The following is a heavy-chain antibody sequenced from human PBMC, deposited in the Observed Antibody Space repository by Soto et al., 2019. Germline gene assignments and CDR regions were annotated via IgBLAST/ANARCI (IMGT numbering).Heavy chain of an antibody. V-gene: IGHV2-5*02. CDR3: AHRRRGPSNF. D-gene: IGHD2-8*01. CDR1: GVSLTTNGVG. CDR2: IYWDDDI. J-gene: IGHJ4*01. Sequence: QITLKESGPTLMKPTQTLTLTCTLSGVSLTTNGVGVDWIRQPPGKALEWLALIYWDDDILYSPSLKNRLTITKDISKNQVVLTVTNMDSVDTATYYCAHRRRGPSNFWCQGTRVSVSS.